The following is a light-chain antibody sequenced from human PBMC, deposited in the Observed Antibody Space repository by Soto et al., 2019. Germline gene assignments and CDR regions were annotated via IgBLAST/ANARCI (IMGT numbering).Light chain of an antibody. Sequence: DIQVTQSPSTLSSSVGYRFTMTWLASQSLDNGLAWYQQKPGKAPNLLIYDASTLERGVPSRFSGTGSGTEFTLTISSLQPDDFATYYCQQYHRSSITFGQGTRLEIK. CDR1: QSLDNG. CDR2: DAS. J-gene: IGKJ5*01. CDR3: QQYHRSSIT. V-gene: IGKV1-5*01.